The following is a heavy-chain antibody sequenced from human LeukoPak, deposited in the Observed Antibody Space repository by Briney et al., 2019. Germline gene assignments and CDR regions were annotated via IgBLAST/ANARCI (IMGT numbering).Heavy chain of an antibody. V-gene: IGHV3-30*18. CDR1: GFTFSSYG. CDR2: ISYDGSNK. Sequence: GGSLRLSCAASGFTFSSYGMPWVRQAPGKGLEWVAVISYDGSNKYYADSVKGRFTISRDNSKNTLYLQMNSLRAEDTAVYYCAKDPGSGSSDYWGQGTLVTVSS. CDR3: AKDPGSGSSDY. J-gene: IGHJ4*02. D-gene: IGHD3-3*01.